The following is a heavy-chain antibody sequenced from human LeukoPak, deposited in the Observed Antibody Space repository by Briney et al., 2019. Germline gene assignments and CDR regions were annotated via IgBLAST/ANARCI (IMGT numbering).Heavy chain of an antibody. CDR2: ISSSSSYI. V-gene: IGHV3-21*01. CDR3: ARHTYSSSWYAFDY. Sequence: GGSLRLSCAASGFTFSSYSMNWVRQAPGKGLEWVSSISSSSSYIYYADSVKGRFTISRDNAKNSLYLQMNSLRAEDTAAYYCARHTYSSSWYAFDYWGQGTLVTVSS. D-gene: IGHD6-13*01. J-gene: IGHJ4*02. CDR1: GFTFSSYS.